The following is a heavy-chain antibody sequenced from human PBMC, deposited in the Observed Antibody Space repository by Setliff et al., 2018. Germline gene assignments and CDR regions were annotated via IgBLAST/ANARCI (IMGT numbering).Heavy chain of an antibody. CDR3: VRYNWNFPDC. CDR2: IKGDGSII. D-gene: IGHD1-7*01. V-gene: IGHV3-74*01. J-gene: IGHJ4*02. Sequence: GGSLRLSCVMSGFTFSKYWMHWVRQVPGKGPVWVAHIKGDGSIINHADSVKGRFTISRDNAKNTLDLQMNSLRAEDTAVYYCVRYNWNFPDCWGQGTLVTVS. CDR1: GFTFSKYW.